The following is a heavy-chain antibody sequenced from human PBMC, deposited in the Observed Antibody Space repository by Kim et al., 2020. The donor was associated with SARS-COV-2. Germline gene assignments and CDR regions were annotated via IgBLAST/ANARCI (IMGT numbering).Heavy chain of an antibody. J-gene: IGHJ4*02. Sequence: KYNAASVKGRFTISRDKSKNTLYLQMNSMRAEDTAVYYCARDGSSWYLDYWGQGTLVTVSS. CDR3: ARDGSSWYLDY. D-gene: IGHD6-13*01. CDR2: K. V-gene: IGHV3-30*01.